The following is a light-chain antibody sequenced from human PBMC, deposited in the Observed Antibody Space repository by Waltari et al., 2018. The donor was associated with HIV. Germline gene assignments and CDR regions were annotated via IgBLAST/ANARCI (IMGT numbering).Light chain of an antibody. V-gene: IGLV1-40*01. CDR2: VNN. J-gene: IGLJ2*01. Sequence: QSVLTQPPSVSGAPGQRVTISCTGSSSNTGAGYDVHWYQQLPGTAPKLLIYVNNNRPSGVPDRFSGAKSGNSVSLAITGLQAEDEADYFGQSYDSRLRAVVCGGGTKLTVL. CDR3: QSYDSRLRAVV. CDR1: SSNTGAGYD.